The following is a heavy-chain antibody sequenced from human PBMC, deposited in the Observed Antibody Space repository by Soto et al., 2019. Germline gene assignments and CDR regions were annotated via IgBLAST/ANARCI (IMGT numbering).Heavy chain of an antibody. V-gene: IGHV1-69*01. J-gene: IGHJ4*02. CDR2: IIPFFNTP. CDR1: GDTFSSYA. D-gene: IGHD1-26*01. CDR3: ARESAYGGNPLAFDY. Sequence: QAQLVQSGAEVKKPGSSVKVSCKASGDTFSSYAISWVRQAPGQGLEWMGGIIPFFNTPNYAQKFQGRVTITADESTSTAYMELSSLRSEDTATYYCARESAYGGNPLAFDYWGQGTLVTVSS.